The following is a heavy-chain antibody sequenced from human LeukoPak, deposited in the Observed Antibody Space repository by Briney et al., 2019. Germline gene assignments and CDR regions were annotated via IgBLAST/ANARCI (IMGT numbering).Heavy chain of an antibody. CDR2: INPNSGGT. V-gene: IGHV1-2*02. Sequence: ASVKVSCKASGYTFTGYYMHWVRQAPGQGLEWMGWINPNSGGTNYAQKFQGRVTMTRDTSISTAYMELSRLRFDDTAVCYCARDNPFKYDYVNWGQGTLVTVSS. D-gene: IGHD3-16*01. CDR1: GYTFTGYY. J-gene: IGHJ4*02. CDR3: ARDNPFKYDYVN.